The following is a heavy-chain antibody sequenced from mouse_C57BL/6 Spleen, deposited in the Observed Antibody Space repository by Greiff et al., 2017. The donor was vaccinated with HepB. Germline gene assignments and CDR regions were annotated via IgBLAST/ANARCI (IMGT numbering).Heavy chain of an antibody. CDR1: GYTFTDYY. J-gene: IGHJ3*01. Sequence: EVQLQQSGPVLVKPGASVKMSCKASGYTFTDYYMNWVKQSHGKSLEWIGVINPYNGGTSYNQKFKGKATLTVDKSSSTAYMELNSLTSDDSAVYYCARGDYGPFAYWGQGTLVTVSA. V-gene: IGHV1-19*01. D-gene: IGHD1-2*01. CDR3: ARGDYGPFAY. CDR2: INPYNGGT.